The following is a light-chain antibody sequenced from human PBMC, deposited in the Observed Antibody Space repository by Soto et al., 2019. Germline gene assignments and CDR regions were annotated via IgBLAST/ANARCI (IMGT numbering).Light chain of an antibody. CDR1: QSLVHIDGNTY. J-gene: IGKJ2*01. CDR3: MQATQSYT. CDR2: KMS. V-gene: IGKV2-24*01. Sequence: IVLTQTRLSSPVTLGQPASISCRSSQSLVHIDGNTYFNWLQQRPGQPPRLLIYKMSNRFPGVPDRFSGSGAGTDFTLKISRVEAEDVGVYYCMQATQSYTFGQGTRLEIK.